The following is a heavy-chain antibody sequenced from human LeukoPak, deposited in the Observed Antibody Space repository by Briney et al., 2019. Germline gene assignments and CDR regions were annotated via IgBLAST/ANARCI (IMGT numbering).Heavy chain of an antibody. CDR3: ARGQYDVLAASYKWTPDY. V-gene: IGHV3-21*01. CDR1: GFTFNTFN. CDR2: ITSGGDYI. J-gene: IGHJ4*02. Sequence: PGGSLRLSCAASGFTFNTFNMNWVRQAPGKGLEWVSSITSGGDYIYYADSVKGRFTTSRNNAKNSLSLQLNSLRVEDTAVYYCARGQYDVLAASYKWTPDYWGQGTLVTVSS. D-gene: IGHD3-9*01.